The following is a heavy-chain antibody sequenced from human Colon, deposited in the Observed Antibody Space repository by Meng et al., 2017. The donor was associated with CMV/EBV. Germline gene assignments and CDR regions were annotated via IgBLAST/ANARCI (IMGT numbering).Heavy chain of an antibody. Sequence: GESLKISCAASGFTFSNSDMNWVRQAPGKGLEWVSGVRWNGSRPHYADSVKGRFIISRDSSRNFVYQQLNRLRVEDTAVYYCSRVGGIGVWAFDYWGQGILVTVSS. V-gene: IGHV3-19*01. CDR1: GFTFSNSD. D-gene: IGHD2-8*01. J-gene: IGHJ4*02. CDR2: VRWNGSRP. CDR3: SRVGGIGVWAFDY.